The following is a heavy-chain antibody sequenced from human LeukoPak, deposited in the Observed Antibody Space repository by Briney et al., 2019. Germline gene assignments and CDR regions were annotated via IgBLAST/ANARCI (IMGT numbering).Heavy chain of an antibody. D-gene: IGHD6-19*01. CDR1: GGSISSGSYY. J-gene: IGHJ3*02. V-gene: IGHV4-61*02. CDR3: AGGRIAVAGTGAFDI. CDR2: IYTSGST. Sequence: SQTLSLTCTVSGGSISSGSYYWSWIRQPAGKGLEWIGRIYTSGSTNYNPSLKSRVTISVDTSKNQFSLKLSSVTAADTAVYYCAGGRIAVAGTGAFDIWGQGTMVTVS.